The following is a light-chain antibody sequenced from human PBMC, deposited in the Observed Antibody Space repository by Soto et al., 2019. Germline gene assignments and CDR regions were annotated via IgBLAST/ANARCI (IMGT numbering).Light chain of an antibody. CDR2: DVS. J-gene: IGKJ1*01. CDR3: QTSKMYSPWT. V-gene: IGKV1-17*01. Sequence: IQMTQSPSSLSASVGDRVTITCRASQDIRNDLGWYQQKPGKAPKLLIYDVSSLQSGVRQRLSGSASGTEFTLPISTLQRDNLAPSPCQTSKMYSPWTSGQGPKV. CDR1: QDIRND.